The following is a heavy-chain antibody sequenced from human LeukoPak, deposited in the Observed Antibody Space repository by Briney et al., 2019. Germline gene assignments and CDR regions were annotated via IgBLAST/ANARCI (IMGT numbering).Heavy chain of an antibody. D-gene: IGHD3-16*01. CDR2: ISWNSGAI. CDR3: AGGGGGSSFVY. J-gene: IGHJ4*02. V-gene: IGHV3-9*01. Sequence: GGSLRLSCAASGFTFDDYAMHWVRQAPGKGLEWVSGISWNSGAIGYADSVRGRFTISRDNAKNSLYLQMNSLRAEDTAVYYCAGGGGGSSFVYWGQGTLVTVSS. CDR1: GFTFDDYA.